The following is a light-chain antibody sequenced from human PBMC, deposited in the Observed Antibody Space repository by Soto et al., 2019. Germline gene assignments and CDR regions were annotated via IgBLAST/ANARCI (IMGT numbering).Light chain of an antibody. Sequence: EIVLTQSPGTLSLSPGERATLSCRASQSVSSSYLAWYQQKPGQAPRLLIYGASNRATGIPDRFGGSGSGTDFTLTISRLEPEDFAVYYCQQYGNSPWTFGQGTKVEI. CDR1: QSVSSSY. V-gene: IGKV3-20*01. J-gene: IGKJ1*01. CDR3: QQYGNSPWT. CDR2: GAS.